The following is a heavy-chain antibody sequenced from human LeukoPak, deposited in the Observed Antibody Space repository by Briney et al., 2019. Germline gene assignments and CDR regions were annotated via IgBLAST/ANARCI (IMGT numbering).Heavy chain of an antibody. V-gene: IGHV3-48*01. CDR1: GFSFSTCS. Sequence: AGGSLRLSCAASGFSFSTCSMNWVRQAPEKGLEWLSYISTGSSTINYADSVKGRFTISRDNAENSLYLQMNSLRAEDTAVYYCARDLTSGWYGFDYRGQGTLVTVSS. D-gene: IGHD6-19*01. CDR3: ARDLTSGWYGFDY. CDR2: ISTGSSTI. J-gene: IGHJ4*02.